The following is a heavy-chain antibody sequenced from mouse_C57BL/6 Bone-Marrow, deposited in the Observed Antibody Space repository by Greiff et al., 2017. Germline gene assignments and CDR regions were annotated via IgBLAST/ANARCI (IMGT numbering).Heavy chain of an antibody. D-gene: IGHD2-2*01. CDR2: INPNYGTT. CDR1: GYSFTDYN. Sequence: VQLQQSGPELVKPGASVKISCKASGYSFTDYNMNWVKQRNGKSLEWIGVINPNYGTTSYNQKFNGKATLTVDQSSSTAYLQLNSLTSEDSAVYYCARGCGYDYAIDYWGQGSSVTVSS. J-gene: IGHJ4*01. V-gene: IGHV1-39*01. CDR3: ARGCGYDYAIDY.